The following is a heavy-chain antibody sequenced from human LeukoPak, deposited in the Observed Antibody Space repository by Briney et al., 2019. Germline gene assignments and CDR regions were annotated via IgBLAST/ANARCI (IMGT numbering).Heavy chain of an antibody. Sequence: GGSLRLSCAASGFTFSSYGMHWVRQAPGKGLEWVAVISYDGSNKYYADSVKGRFTISRNNSKNTLYLQMNSLRAEDTAVYYCARVVDTAMVIYYYYYGMDVWGQGTTVTVSS. CDR3: ARVVDTAMVIYYYYYGMDV. V-gene: IGHV3-30*19. CDR1: GFTFSSYG. J-gene: IGHJ6*02. CDR2: ISYDGSNK. D-gene: IGHD5-18*01.